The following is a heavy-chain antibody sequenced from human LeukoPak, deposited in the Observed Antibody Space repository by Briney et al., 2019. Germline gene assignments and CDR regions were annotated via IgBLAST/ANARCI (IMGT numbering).Heavy chain of an antibody. Sequence: PETLSLTCAVSGYSISSGYYWGWIGHPPGKGLEWIGSIYHIGSTSSNPSLKSRVTISVDTSKNQFSLKLSSVAAADTAVYYCARHDDYYDSSGCFDYWGQGTLVTVSS. CDR3: ARHDDYYDSSGCFDY. D-gene: IGHD3-22*01. CDR1: GYSISSGYY. V-gene: IGHV4-38-2*01. CDR2: IYHIGST. J-gene: IGHJ4*02.